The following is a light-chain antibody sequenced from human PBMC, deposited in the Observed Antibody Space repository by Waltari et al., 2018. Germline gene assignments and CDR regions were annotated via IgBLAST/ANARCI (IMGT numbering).Light chain of an antibody. CDR2: GAS. CDR3: QHYNNWPPSWT. J-gene: IGKJ1*01. Sequence: ERVMTQSPETLSVSPGERATLSCRASQSVSSNLAWYQQKPGQAPRLLIHGASTRATGVPTRFSGSGSGTGFTLTIDSLQSEDFAVYYCQHYNNWPPSWTFGQGTKVEIK. CDR1: QSVSSN. V-gene: IGKV3-15*01.